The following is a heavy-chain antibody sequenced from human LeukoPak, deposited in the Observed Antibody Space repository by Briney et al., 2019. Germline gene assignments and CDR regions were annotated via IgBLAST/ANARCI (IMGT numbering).Heavy chain of an antibody. Sequence: GGSLRLSCAASGFSFSTYAMSWVRQAPGKGLEWVSAISAGGATIYYADSVKGRFTVSRDNSKNTLYLHVNSLRAEDTAIYYCAKDSGGTYFYYYYYMDVWGKGTTVTVSS. V-gene: IGHV3-23*01. CDR2: ISAGGATI. D-gene: IGHD1-26*01. CDR3: AKDSGGTYFYYYYYMDV. J-gene: IGHJ6*03. CDR1: GFSFSTYA.